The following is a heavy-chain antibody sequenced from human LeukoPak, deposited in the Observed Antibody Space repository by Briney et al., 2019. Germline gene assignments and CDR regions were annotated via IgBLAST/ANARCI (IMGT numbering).Heavy chain of an antibody. J-gene: IGHJ4*02. CDR1: GGSISSGGYY. CDR3: ASRSIAVAGTNY. Sequence: SEILSLTCTVSGGSISSGGYYWSWIRQHPGRGLEWIGYIYYSGSTYYNPSLKSRVTISVDTSKNQFSLKLSSVTAADTAVYYCASRSIAVAGTNYWGQGTLVTVSS. D-gene: IGHD6-19*01. V-gene: IGHV4-31*03. CDR2: IYYSGST.